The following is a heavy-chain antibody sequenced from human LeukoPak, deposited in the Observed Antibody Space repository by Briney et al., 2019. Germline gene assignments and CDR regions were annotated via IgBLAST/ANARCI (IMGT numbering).Heavy chain of an antibody. D-gene: IGHD3-9*01. Sequence: GGSLRLSCAASGFTFSSYWMSWVRQAPGKGLEWVVNIKQDGSEKYYVDSVKGRFTISRDNAKNSLYLQMNSLRAEDTAVYYCARELYDILTGYYFCFDYWGQGTLVTVSS. V-gene: IGHV3-7*01. J-gene: IGHJ4*02. CDR3: ARELYDILTGYYFCFDY. CDR1: GFTFSSYW. CDR2: IKQDGSEK.